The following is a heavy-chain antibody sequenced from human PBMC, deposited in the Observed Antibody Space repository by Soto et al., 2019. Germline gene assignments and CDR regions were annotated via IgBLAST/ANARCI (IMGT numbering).Heavy chain of an antibody. CDR2: INHSGST. CDR3: ARVSSGGYKGYFQH. Sequence: PSETLSLTCAVYGGSFSGYYWSWIRQPPGKGLEWIGEINHSGSTNYNPSLKSRVTISVDTSKNQFSLKLSSVTAADTAVYYCARVSSGGYKGYFQHWGQGTLVTVSS. CDR1: GGSFSGYY. D-gene: IGHD1-26*01. J-gene: IGHJ1*01. V-gene: IGHV4-34*01.